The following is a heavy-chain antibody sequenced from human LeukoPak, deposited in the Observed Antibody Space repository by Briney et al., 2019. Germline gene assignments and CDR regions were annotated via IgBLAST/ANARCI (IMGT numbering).Heavy chain of an antibody. J-gene: IGHJ3*02. Sequence: HPGGSLRLSCAASGFTFSSYSMNWVRQAPGRGLEWVSVIYSGSSTYYADSVKGRFTISRDNSKNTLYLQMNSLRAEDTAVYYCASITMIVVGAFDIWGQGTMVTVSS. CDR1: GFTFSSYS. D-gene: IGHD3-22*01. V-gene: IGHV3-53*01. CDR3: ASITMIVVGAFDI. CDR2: IYSGSST.